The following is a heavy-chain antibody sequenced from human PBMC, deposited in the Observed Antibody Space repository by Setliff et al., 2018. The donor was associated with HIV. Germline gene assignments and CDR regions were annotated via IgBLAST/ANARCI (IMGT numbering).Heavy chain of an antibody. Sequence: GGSLRLSCAASGFIFSSYAMHWVRQAPGKGLEWVAVMSYDGNNKYYADSVKGRFTISRDNSKNTLFLQMNSLRVEDTAMYYCTRGRGSFDSWGQGTLVTVSS. D-gene: IGHD1-26*01. J-gene: IGHJ4*02. CDR1: GFIFSSYA. CDR2: MSYDGNNK. CDR3: TRGRGSFDS. V-gene: IGHV3-30*07.